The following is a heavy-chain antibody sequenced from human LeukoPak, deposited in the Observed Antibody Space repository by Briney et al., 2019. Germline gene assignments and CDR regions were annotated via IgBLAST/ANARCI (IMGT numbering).Heavy chain of an antibody. CDR3: VRSFPRFIPVDGTGGGS. CDR2: MNPNSGGT. D-gene: IGHD6-19*01. Sequence: ASVKVSCKASGYTFTSYDINWVRQATGQGLEWMGWMNPNSGGTNYAQKFQGRVTMTRDTSISTAYMELSSLRSDDTALYYCVRSFPRFIPVDGTGGGSWGQGTLVTVSS. CDR1: GYTFTSYD. J-gene: IGHJ5*02. V-gene: IGHV1-2*02.